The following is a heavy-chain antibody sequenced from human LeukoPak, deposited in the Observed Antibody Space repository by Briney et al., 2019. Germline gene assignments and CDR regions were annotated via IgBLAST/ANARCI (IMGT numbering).Heavy chain of an antibody. J-gene: IGHJ4*02. CDR1: GFTFSTYE. CDR2: ISSSSRTT. D-gene: IGHD5-18*01. Sequence: GGSLRLSCAASGFTFSTYEMNWVRQAPGKGLEWVSYISSSSRTTYYADSVKGRFTISRDNAKNSLYLQMNSLRAEDTAVYYCARGGYGSSWGQGTLVTVSP. CDR3: ARGGYGSS. V-gene: IGHV3-48*03.